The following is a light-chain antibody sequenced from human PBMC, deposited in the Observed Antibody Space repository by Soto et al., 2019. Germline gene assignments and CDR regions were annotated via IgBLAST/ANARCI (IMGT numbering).Light chain of an antibody. CDR3: ISHSTIIAYVV. CDR2: EVT. V-gene: IGLV2-14*01. Sequence: QSVLTQPASVSGSPGQSITISCTGTSSDIGGYNYVSWYQHHPGKAPKLMIYEVTNRPSGVSNRFSGSKSGNTASLTISGLQAEDEADYYCISHSTIIAYVVLGGGTKLTVL. J-gene: IGLJ2*01. CDR1: SSDIGGYNY.